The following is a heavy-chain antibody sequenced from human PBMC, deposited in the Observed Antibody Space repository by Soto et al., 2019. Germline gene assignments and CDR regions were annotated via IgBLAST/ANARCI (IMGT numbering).Heavy chain of an antibody. Sequence: PSQTLSLTCAISGDSVSSNSAAWNWIRQSPSRGLEWLGRTYYRSKWYSYYAISVKSRITIKADTSKNQFSLQLNSVTPEDTAVYYCERGPAALDPWGQGTLVTVSS. J-gene: IGHJ5*02. CDR2: TYYRSKWYS. CDR1: GDSVSSNSAA. CDR3: ERGPAALDP. D-gene: IGHD6-25*01. V-gene: IGHV6-1*01.